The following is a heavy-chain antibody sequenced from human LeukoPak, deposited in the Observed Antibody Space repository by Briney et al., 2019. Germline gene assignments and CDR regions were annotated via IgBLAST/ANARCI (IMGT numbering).Heavy chain of an antibody. Sequence: GASVKVSCKASGYTFTSYAMHWVRQAPGQRLEWMGWINAGNGNTKYSQEFQGRVTITRDTSASTAYMELSSLRSEDMAVYYCAREDKHSSGWYYYYYMDVWGKGTTVTVSS. V-gene: IGHV1-3*03. CDR2: INAGNGNT. J-gene: IGHJ6*03. CDR3: AREDKHSSGWYYYYYMDV. CDR1: GYTFTSYA. D-gene: IGHD6-19*01.